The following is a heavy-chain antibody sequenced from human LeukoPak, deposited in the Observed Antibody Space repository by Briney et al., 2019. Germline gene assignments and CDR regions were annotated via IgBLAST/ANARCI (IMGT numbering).Heavy chain of an antibody. J-gene: IGHJ6*04. CDR1: GFSFDEYG. D-gene: IGHD3-9*01. CDR3: ARVLYILRYFDY. Sequence: GGSLRLSCAASGFSFDEYGMSWVRQAPGKGLEWVSVIYSDGSTYYADSVKGRFTISRDNSKNTLYLQMNSLRAEDTAVYYCARVLYILRYFDYWGKGTTVTISS. CDR2: IYSDGST. V-gene: IGHV3-53*01.